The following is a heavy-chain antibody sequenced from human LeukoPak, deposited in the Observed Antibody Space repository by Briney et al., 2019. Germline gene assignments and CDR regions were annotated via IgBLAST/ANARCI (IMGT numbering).Heavy chain of an antibody. Sequence: RGSLRLSCAASGFTFSDHYMSWVRQAPGKGLEWVGRTRDKVKSYTTVYAASVKGRFTVTRDDSKNSLSLQTNNVKTKNTAVYYCARDTHMAMTVWGKGTTFTVSS. V-gene: IGHV3-72*01. CDR3: ARDTHMAMTV. J-gene: IGHJ6*04. CDR2: TRDKVKSYTT. CDR1: GFTFSDHY. D-gene: IGHD5-24*01.